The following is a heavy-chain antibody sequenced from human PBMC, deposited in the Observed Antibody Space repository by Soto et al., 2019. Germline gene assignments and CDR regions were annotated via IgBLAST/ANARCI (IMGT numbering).Heavy chain of an antibody. Sequence: GESLKISCKGSGYSFTSYWISWVRQMPGKGLEWMGRIDPSDSYTNYSPSFQGHVTISADKSISTAYLQWSSLKASDTAMYYCARPVAEPYYDFYGMVVWGPWTTGSVYS. CDR1: GYSFTSYW. V-gene: IGHV5-10-1*01. CDR2: IDPSDSYT. J-gene: IGHJ6*02. D-gene: IGHD6-19*01. CDR3: ARPVAEPYYDFYGMVV.